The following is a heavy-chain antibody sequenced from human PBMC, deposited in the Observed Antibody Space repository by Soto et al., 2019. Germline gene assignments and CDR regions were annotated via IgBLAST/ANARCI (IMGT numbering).Heavy chain of an antibody. CDR1: GFTFSSYA. D-gene: IGHD3-3*01. J-gene: IGHJ6*03. Sequence: GGSLRLSCAASGFTFSSYAMSWVRQAPGKGLEWVSAISGSGGSTYYADSVKGRFTISRDNSKNTLYLQMNSLRAEDTAVYYCAKDYDFWSGYFPGYVDVWGKGTTVTVSS. V-gene: IGHV3-23*01. CDR2: ISGSGGST. CDR3: AKDYDFWSGYFPGYVDV.